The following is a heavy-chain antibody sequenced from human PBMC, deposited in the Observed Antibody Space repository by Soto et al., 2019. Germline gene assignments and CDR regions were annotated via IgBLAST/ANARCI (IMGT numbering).Heavy chain of an antibody. CDR2: IYWDDDK. V-gene: IGHV2-5*02. Sequence: QITLKESGPTLVKPTQTLTLTCTFSGFSLSTSGVGVGWIRQPPGKALEWLALIYWDDDKRYSPSLRSRLTITKDTPKNHVVLTMTNMDPVDTATYHRVHTSYNDSSDYKHVFEYWGWGTLVSVSS. CDR3: VHTSYNDSSDYKHVFEY. J-gene: IGHJ4*02. CDR1: GFSLSTSGVG. D-gene: IGHD3-22*01.